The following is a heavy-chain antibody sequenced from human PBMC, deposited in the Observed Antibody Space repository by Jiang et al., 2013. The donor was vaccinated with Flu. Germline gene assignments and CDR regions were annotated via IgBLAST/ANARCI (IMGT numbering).Heavy chain of an antibody. CDR1: GDSVSSNSAA. CDR3: ARYYDATGGYLDY. J-gene: IGHJ4*02. CDR2: TYYRSKWYI. D-gene: IGHD4/OR15-4a*01. V-gene: IGHV6-1*01. Sequence: QTLSLTCAISGDSVSSNSAAWNWIRQSPSRGLEWLGRTYYRSKWYIDYAESVKSRITINPDTSKNQFSLQLNSVTLEDTAVYYCARYYDATGGYLDYWGQGTLVTVSS.